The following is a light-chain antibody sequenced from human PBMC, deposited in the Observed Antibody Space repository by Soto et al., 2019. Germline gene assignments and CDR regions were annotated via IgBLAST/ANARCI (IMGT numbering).Light chain of an antibody. CDR3: QSCDSGLSGSV. Sequence: QLVLTQPPSVSGAPGQRVTISCTGSSSNIGAGYDVHWYQQLPGTAPKLLIYVNSNRPSGVPDRFSAYKSGTSASLAIPGLQAEYEADYYCQSCDSGLSGSVFGGGSKLTVL. CDR1: SSNIGAGYD. CDR2: VNS. J-gene: IGLJ2*01. V-gene: IGLV1-40*01.